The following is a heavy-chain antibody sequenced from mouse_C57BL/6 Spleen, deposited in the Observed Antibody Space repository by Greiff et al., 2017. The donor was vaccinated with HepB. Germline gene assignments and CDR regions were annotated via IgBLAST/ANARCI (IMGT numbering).Heavy chain of an antibody. D-gene: IGHD2-5*01. Sequence: VQLQQPGAELVMPGASVKLSCKASGYTFTSYWMPWVKQRPGQGLEWIGEIDPSDSYTNYHQKFKGKSTLTVDKSSSTAYMQLSSLTSEDSAVYYCARPYYSNFGAMDYWGQGTSVTVSS. J-gene: IGHJ4*01. CDR3: ARPYYSNFGAMDY. CDR2: IDPSDSYT. V-gene: IGHV1-69*01. CDR1: GYTFTSYW.